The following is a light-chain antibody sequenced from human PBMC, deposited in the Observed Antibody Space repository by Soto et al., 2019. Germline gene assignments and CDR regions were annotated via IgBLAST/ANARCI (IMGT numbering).Light chain of an antibody. CDR2: AAS. V-gene: IGKV1-39*01. CDR1: QSISSY. Sequence: DIQMTQSTSSLSASVGDRVSITCRASQSISSYLNWYQQKPGKAPKLLIYAASSLQSGVPSRFSGSGSGTDFTLTISSLQPEDFATYYCQQSYSTPITFGQGTRLEIK. J-gene: IGKJ5*01. CDR3: QQSYSTPIT.